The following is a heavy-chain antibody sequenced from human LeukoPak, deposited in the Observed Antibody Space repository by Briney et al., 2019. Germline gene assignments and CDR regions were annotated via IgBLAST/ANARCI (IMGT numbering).Heavy chain of an antibody. V-gene: IGHV1-18*01. D-gene: IGHD1-26*01. Sequence: ASVTVSCKASGYTFTNYGITWVRQAPGQGLEWMGWISAYNGNTNYAQKLQGRVTMTTDTSTSTAYMELRNLRSDDTAVYYCARDWASGTYCLDYWGQGTLVTVSS. CDR3: ARDWASGTYCLDY. CDR2: ISAYNGNT. CDR1: GYTFTNYG. J-gene: IGHJ4*02.